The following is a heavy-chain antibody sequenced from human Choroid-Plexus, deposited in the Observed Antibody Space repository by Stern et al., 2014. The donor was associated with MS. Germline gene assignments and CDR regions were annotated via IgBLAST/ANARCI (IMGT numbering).Heavy chain of an antibody. Sequence: VQLLESGGGVVQPGRPLRLSCVASGFTFGSCAMHWVRQAPGKGLEWVAGVSYEESNKYYADSVKGRFTISRDNSQNTLYMQMSSLRPEDTAVYYCAKDRQYLTYFFGHWGHGTLVTVSS. J-gene: IGHJ5*02. D-gene: IGHD2/OR15-2a*01. V-gene: IGHV3-30*18. CDR2: VSYEESNK. CDR3: AKDRQYLTYFFGH. CDR1: GFTFGSCA.